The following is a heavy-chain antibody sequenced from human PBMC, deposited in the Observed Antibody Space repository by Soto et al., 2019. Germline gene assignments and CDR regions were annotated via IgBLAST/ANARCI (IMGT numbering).Heavy chain of an antibody. V-gene: IGHV3-33*03. J-gene: IGHJ4*01. CDR1: GFTIITHG. CDR3: AAATRWNFHFPY. CDR2: IWYDGSNK. Sequence: QAQLVESGGGVVQPGTSLRLSCAASGFTIITHGMHCVRQAPGKGLEWLANIWYDGSNKFYAESVKGRFSISKDNSKNTLYLQMSSLRAEDTAVYYCAAATRWNFHFPYWGHGTQVTVSS. D-gene: IGHD1-7*01.